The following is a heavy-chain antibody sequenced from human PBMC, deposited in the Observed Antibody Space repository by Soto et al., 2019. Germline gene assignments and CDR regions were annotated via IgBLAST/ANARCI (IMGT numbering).Heavy chain of an antibody. CDR3: AIHGHGFNREFFDH. D-gene: IGHD5-12*01. Sequence: PGESLKISCQGSEDNFNNYWVAWVRQMPGRGLEWMGIIYPRDSETRYSPSFEGQVTFSADRSMKTAFLQWTGLRASDTATYYCAIHGHGFNREFFDHWGQGTLVPVSS. J-gene: IGHJ4*02. V-gene: IGHV5-51*01. CDR1: EDNFNNYW. CDR2: IYPRDSET.